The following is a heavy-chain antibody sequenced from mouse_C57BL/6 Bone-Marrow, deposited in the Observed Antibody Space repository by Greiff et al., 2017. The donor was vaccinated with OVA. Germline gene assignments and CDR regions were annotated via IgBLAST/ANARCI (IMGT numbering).Heavy chain of an antibody. CDR1: GFSLTSYG. V-gene: IGHV2-6-1*01. Sequence: VQLQQSGPGLVAPSQSLSITCTVSGFSLTSYGVHWVRQPPGKGLEWLVVIWSDGSTTYNSALKSRLSISKDNSKSQVFLKMNSLQTDDTAMYYCARHPFSGYVGDARDYGGKGTSVTVSS. J-gene: IGHJ4*01. D-gene: IGHD1-1*01. CDR3: ARHPFSGYVGDARDY. CDR2: IWSDGST.